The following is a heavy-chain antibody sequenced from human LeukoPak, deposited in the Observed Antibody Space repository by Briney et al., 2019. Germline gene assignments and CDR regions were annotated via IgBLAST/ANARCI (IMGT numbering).Heavy chain of an antibody. D-gene: IGHD6-19*01. CDR3: ARDADSSGWYRDAFDI. CDR2: IYYSGST. J-gene: IGHJ3*02. CDR1: GGSISSSSYY. V-gene: IGHV4-39*07. Sequence: SETLSLTCTVSGGSISSSSYYWGWIRQPPGKGLEWIGSIYYSGSTYYNPSLKSRVTISVDTSKNQFSLKLSSVTAADTAVYYCARDADSSGWYRDAFDIWGQGTMVTVSS.